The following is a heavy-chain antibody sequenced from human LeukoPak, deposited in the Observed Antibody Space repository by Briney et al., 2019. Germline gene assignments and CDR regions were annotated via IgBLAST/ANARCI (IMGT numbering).Heavy chain of an antibody. Sequence: ASVKVSCKASGYPFSNYDINWVRQAPGQGLEWMGWMNPKSGNTGYGQKFQGRVTMTRDTSISTAYMELSRLRSDDTAVYYCASTGRYDSNWFDPWGQGTLVAVSS. V-gene: IGHV1-8*01. J-gene: IGHJ5*02. CDR1: GYPFSNYD. D-gene: IGHD3-3*01. CDR2: MNPKSGNT. CDR3: ASTGRYDSNWFDP.